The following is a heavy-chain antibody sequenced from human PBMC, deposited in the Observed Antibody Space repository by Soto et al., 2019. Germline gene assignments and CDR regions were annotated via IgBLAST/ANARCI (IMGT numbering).Heavy chain of an antibody. CDR1: GGSISNYY. D-gene: IGHD5-12*01. J-gene: IGHJ4*02. V-gene: IGHV4-59*08. Sequence: SETLSLTCTVSGGSISNYYWSWIRQPPGKGLEWIAYIYHSGTTSYNPSLKSRVTISVDTSKNQFSLKLSSVTAADTAVYFCARHDVPVDLVTTGRGYYFDYWGQGTLVTVSS. CDR2: IYHSGTT. CDR3: ARHDVPVDLVTTGRGYYFDY.